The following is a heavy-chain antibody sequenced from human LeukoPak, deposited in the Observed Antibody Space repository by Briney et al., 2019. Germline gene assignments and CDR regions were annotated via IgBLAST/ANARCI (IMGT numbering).Heavy chain of an antibody. CDR3: AKDFVSPNYG. D-gene: IGHD1-7*01. V-gene: IGHV3-21*04. J-gene: IGHJ4*02. Sequence: GGSLRLSCAASGSTFSSYNMNWVRQAPGKGLEWVSFISSSSSHIYYADSVKGRFTISRDNAKNSLYLQMHSLRAEDTAVYYCAKDFVSPNYGWGQGILVTVSS. CDR2: ISSSSSHI. CDR1: GSTFSSYN.